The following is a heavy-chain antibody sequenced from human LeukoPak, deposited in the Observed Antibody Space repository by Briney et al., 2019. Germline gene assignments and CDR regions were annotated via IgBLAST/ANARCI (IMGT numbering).Heavy chain of an antibody. CDR2: INPNSGGT. V-gene: IGHV1-2*02. D-gene: IGHD2-2*01. CDR1: GYTFTGYY. Sequence: ASVKVSCKASGYTFTGYYMHWVRQAPGQGLEWMGWINPNSGGTNYAQKFQGRVTMTRDTSISTAYVELSRLRSDDTAVYYCARDPGASCSSTSCYLDYWGQGTLVTVSS. J-gene: IGHJ4*02. CDR3: ARDPGASCSSTSCYLDY.